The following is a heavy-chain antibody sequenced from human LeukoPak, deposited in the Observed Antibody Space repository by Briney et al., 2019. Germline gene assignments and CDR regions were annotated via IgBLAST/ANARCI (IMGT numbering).Heavy chain of an antibody. V-gene: IGHV4-61*02. CDR1: GGSISSGSYY. CDR3: ARGPSGFLEWLSWYFDL. CDR2: IYTSGST. J-gene: IGHJ2*01. Sequence: SETLSLTCTVSGGSISSGSYYWSWIRQPAGKGLEWIGRIYTSGSTNYNPSLKSRVTISVDTSKNQLSLKLSSVTAADTAVYYCARGPSGFLEWLSWYFDLWGRGTLVTVSS. D-gene: IGHD3-3*01.